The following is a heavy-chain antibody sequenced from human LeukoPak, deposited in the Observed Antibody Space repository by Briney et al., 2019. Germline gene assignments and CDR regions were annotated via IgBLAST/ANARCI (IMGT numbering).Heavy chain of an antibody. J-gene: IGHJ6*02. CDR3: ARDGRFIVADYYYGMDV. D-gene: IGHD1-26*01. V-gene: IGHV1-69*13. Sequence: GASVKVSCKASGGTFSSYAISRVRQAPGQGLEWMGGIIPIFGTANYAQKFQGRVTITADESTSTAYMELSSLRSEDTAVYYCARDGRFIVADYYYGMDVWGQGTTVTVSS. CDR1: GGTFSSYA. CDR2: IIPIFGTA.